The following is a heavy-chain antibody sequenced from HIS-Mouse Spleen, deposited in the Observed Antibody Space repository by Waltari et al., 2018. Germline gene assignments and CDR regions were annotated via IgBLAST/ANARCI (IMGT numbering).Heavy chain of an antibody. CDR2: IYYSGST. V-gene: IGHV4-39*07. D-gene: IGHD6-13*01. Sequence: QLQLQESGPGLVKPSETLSLTCTVSGGSISSSSYYRGWIRQPPGKGLEWIGSIYYSGSTYYNPSLKSRVTISVDTSKNQFSLKLSSVTAADTAVYYCAREIPYSSSWYDWYFDFWGRGTLVTVSS. J-gene: IGHJ2*01. CDR3: AREIPYSSSWYDWYFDF. CDR1: GGSISSSSYY.